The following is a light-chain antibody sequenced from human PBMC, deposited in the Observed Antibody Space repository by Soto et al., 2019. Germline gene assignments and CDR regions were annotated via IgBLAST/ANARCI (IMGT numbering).Light chain of an antibody. CDR2: AAS. Sequence: DLQVTPSPSSLSASVGDRVTLPFPASQSISSYLNWYQQKPGKAPKLLIYAASSLQSGVPSRFSGSGSGTDFTLTISSLQPEDFATYYCQQSYSTPITFGQGTRLEIK. CDR3: QQSYSTPIT. J-gene: IGKJ5*01. CDR1: QSISSY. V-gene: IGKV1-39*01.